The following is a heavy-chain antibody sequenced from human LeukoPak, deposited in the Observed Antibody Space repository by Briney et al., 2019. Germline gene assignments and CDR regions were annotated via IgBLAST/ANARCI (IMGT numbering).Heavy chain of an antibody. Sequence: ASVKVSCKASDYTFTSYGISWVRQAPGQGLEWMGWISAYNGNTNYAQKLQGRVTMTTDTSTSTAYMELRSLRSDDTAIYYCANPPTVTSFHYWGQGTLVTVSS. CDR2: ISAYNGNT. V-gene: IGHV1-18*01. CDR1: DYTFTSYG. CDR3: ANPPTVTSFHY. J-gene: IGHJ4*02. D-gene: IGHD4-11*01.